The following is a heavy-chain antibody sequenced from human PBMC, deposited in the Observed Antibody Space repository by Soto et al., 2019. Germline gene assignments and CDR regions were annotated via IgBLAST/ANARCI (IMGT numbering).Heavy chain of an antibody. Sequence: GGSLRLSCAASGFTFSSYSMNWVRQAPGKGLEWVSSISSSSSYIYYADSVKGRFTISRDNAKNSLYLQMNSLRAEDTAVYYCARTMRFGELLSGADYWGQGTLVTVSS. CDR3: ARTMRFGELLSGADY. CDR1: GFTFSSYS. CDR2: ISSSSSYI. D-gene: IGHD3-10*01. J-gene: IGHJ4*02. V-gene: IGHV3-21*01.